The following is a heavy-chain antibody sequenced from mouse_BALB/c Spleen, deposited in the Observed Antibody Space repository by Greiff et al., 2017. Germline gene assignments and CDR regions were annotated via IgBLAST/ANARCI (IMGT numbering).Heavy chain of an antibody. CDR3: ARGAYYRYDYAIDY. CDR2: ISSGGST. J-gene: IGHJ4*01. D-gene: IGHD2-14*01. CDR1: GFTFSSYA. Sequence: EVHLVESGGGLVKPGGSLKLSCAASGFTFSSYAMSWVRQTPEKRLEWVASISSGGSTYYPDSVKGRFTISRDNARNILYLQMSSLRSEDTAMYYCARGAYYRYDYAIDYWGQGTSVTVSS. V-gene: IGHV5-6-5*01.